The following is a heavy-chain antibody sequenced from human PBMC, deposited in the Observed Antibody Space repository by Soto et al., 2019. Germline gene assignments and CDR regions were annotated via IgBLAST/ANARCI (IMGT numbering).Heavy chain of an antibody. CDR2: IYRTGST. D-gene: IGHD1-7*01. CDR1: GGSFTRNNW. Sequence: QVPLQESGPGLVKPSGTLSLTCAVSGGSFTRNNWWTWVRQPPGQGLEWIGEIYRTGSTNYNPSLKSRVTISLDKSENQFSLKVTSLTAADTAVYYCASRDPGTSVDYWGQGTLVTVSS. CDR3: ASRDPGTSVDY. J-gene: IGHJ4*02. V-gene: IGHV4-4*02.